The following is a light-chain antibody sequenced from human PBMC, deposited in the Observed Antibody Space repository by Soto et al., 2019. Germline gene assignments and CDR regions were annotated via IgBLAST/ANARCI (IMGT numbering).Light chain of an antibody. Sequence: DIQMTQSPSSLSASVGDRVTITCQASHDITNFLNWYQHKPGRAPKLLIYDASILEAGVPTRFSGSGSGTHFTFTISSLQPEDVATYYCQHCDYLPIFGPGTTVDFK. CDR1: HDITNF. CDR2: DAS. J-gene: IGKJ3*01. V-gene: IGKV1-33*01. CDR3: QHCDYLPI.